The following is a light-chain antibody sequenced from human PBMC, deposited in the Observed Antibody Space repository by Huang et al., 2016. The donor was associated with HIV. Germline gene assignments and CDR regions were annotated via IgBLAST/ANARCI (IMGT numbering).Light chain of an antibody. J-gene: IGKJ1*01. Sequence: ETEMTQFPATLSVSPGESATLSCRASQSVSTNLAWYQQKPGQAPSLLIYAASTRAPGVPGRFGGSGSGTGFTLTISSLQSEDFAIYYCLQYNTWPKTFGQGTRVDFK. CDR1: QSVSTN. CDR2: AAS. V-gene: IGKV3-15*01. CDR3: LQYNTWPKT.